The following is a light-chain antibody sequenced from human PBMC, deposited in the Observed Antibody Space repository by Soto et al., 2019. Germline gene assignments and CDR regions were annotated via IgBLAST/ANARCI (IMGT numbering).Light chain of an antibody. CDR2: SNN. CDR1: SSDIGRNS. J-gene: IGLJ2*01. Sequence: QSVLTQPPSASGTPGQRVTISCSGSSSDIGRNSVNWYQQLPGTAPKVLIYSNNQRPSGVPDRFSGSKSGTSASLAISGLQSEDEADYYCAAWDDSLNNVVFGGGTKVTVL. V-gene: IGLV1-44*01. CDR3: AAWDDSLNNVV.